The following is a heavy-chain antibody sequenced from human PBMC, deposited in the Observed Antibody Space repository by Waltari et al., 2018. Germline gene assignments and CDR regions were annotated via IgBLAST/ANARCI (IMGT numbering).Heavy chain of an antibody. J-gene: IGHJ3*02. D-gene: IGHD3-10*01. V-gene: IGHV4-39*01. Sequence: QLQLQESGPGLVKPSETLSLTCTVSGGTISSSSYYWGWIRQPPGKGLEWIGSIYYSGITYSNPYLMSRVTISGDTSKTQFSLKLSSVTAADTAVYYCARYGRIDSRRILWFGESHPDAFDIWGQGTMVTVSS. CDR1: GGTISSSSYY. CDR2: IYYSGIT. CDR3: ARYGRIDSRRILWFGESHPDAFDI.